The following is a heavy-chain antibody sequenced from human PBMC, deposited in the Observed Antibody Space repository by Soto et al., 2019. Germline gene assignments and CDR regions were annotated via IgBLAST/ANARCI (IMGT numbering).Heavy chain of an antibody. CDR3: VRAAPYDDFCSGYPQLHL. V-gene: IGHV3-7*03. CDR2: IQQDGSER. D-gene: IGHD3-3*01. Sequence: GGSLILSCEASGFTLTSFWMTWVRQAPGKGLEWVANIQQDGSERYYVDSVKGRFTISRDNTKNSVYLQMNSLRVEDTALYYCVRAAPYDDFCSGYPQLHLSGHGTLFTASS. J-gene: IGHJ5*02. CDR1: GFTLTSFW.